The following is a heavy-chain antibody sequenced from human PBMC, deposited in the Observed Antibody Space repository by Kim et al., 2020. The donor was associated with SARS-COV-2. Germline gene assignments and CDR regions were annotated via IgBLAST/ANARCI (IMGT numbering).Heavy chain of an antibody. D-gene: IGHD3-3*01. Sequence: SETLSLTCTVSGGSISSSSYYWGWIRQPPGKGLEWIGSIYYSGSTYYNPSLKSRVTISVDTSKNQFSLKLSSVTAADTAVYYCARDPLYYDFWSGYRRYYYYGMDVWGQGTTVTVSS. CDR2: IYYSGST. CDR1: GGSISSSSYY. V-gene: IGHV4-39*07. J-gene: IGHJ6*02. CDR3: ARDPLYYDFWSGYRRYYYYGMDV.